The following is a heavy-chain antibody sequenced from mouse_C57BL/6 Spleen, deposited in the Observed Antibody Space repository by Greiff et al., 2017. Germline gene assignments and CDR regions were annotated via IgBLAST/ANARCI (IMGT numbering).Heavy chain of an antibody. CDR1: GYSITSGYY. CDR2: ISYDGSN. Sequence: DVQLQESGPGLVKPSQSLSLTCSVTGYSITSGYYWNWIRQFPGNKLEWMGYISYDGSNNYNPSLKNRISITRDTSKNQFFLKLNSVTTEDTATYYCAVYDYDGFDYWGQGTTLTVSS. V-gene: IGHV3-6*01. CDR3: AVYDYDGFDY. J-gene: IGHJ2*01. D-gene: IGHD2-4*01.